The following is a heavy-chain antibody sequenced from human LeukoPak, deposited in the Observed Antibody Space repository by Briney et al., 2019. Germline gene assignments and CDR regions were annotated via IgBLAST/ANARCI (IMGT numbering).Heavy chain of an antibody. CDR1: GFTFSSYA. V-gene: IGHV3-23*01. D-gene: IGHD3-10*01. CDR3: AKPQGPNWFGELLYLDY. CDR2: ISGSGGST. Sequence: GGSLRLSCAASGFTFSSYAMSWVRQAPGKGLEWVSAISGSGGSTYYADSAKGRFTISRDNSKNTLYLQMNSLRAEDTAVYYCAKPQGPNWFGELLYLDYWGQGTLVTVSS. J-gene: IGHJ4*02.